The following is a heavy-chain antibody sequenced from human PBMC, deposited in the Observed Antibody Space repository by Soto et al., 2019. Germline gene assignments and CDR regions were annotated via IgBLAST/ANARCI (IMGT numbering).Heavy chain of an antibody. Sequence: QVQLVESGGGVVQPGRSLRLSCGVSGFTFSNYGMHWVRQAPGKGLEWVSVISYDGSNKYYADSVKGRFTISRDNSKNTQYLHMNSLRAEDTVVYYCAKVVSQNSSSWAWYFDYWGQGTLVTVSS. D-gene: IGHD6-13*01. CDR1: GFTFSNYG. CDR3: AKVVSQNSSSWAWYFDY. V-gene: IGHV3-30*18. CDR2: ISYDGSNK. J-gene: IGHJ4*02.